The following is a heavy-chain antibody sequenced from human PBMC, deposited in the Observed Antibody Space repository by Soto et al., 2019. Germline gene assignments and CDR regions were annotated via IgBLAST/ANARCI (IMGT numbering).Heavy chain of an antibody. V-gene: IGHV3-23*01. CDR1: GFTFSNYV. Sequence: GGSLRLSCAASGFTFSNYVMSWVRQAPGKGLEWVSSISGSGDNTYYADSVKGRFTTSRDNARNSLHLQMDYLRTEDTAFYYCVKDLEPGGADVWGQGTLVTVSS. CDR2: ISGSGDNT. J-gene: IGHJ4*02. CDR3: VKDLEPGGADV.